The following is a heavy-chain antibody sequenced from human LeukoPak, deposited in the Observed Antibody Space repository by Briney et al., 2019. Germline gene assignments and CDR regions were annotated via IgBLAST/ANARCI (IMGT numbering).Heavy chain of an antibody. Sequence: ASVKVSCKASGYTFTGYYMHWVRQAPGQGLEWMGWINPNSGGTNYAQKFQGRVTMTRDTSISTAYMELSRLRSDDTAVYYCARDHTDARGDXSAFDIWGQXXMVTVSS. D-gene: IGHD4-17*01. J-gene: IGHJ3*02. CDR1: GYTFTGYY. CDR2: INPNSGGT. V-gene: IGHV1-2*02. CDR3: ARDHTDARGDXSAFDI.